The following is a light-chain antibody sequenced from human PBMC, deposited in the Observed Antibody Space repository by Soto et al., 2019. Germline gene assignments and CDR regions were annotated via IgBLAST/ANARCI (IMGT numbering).Light chain of an antibody. CDR1: QGISSY. CDR3: QQSYSTLS. J-gene: IGKJ3*01. Sequence: DIQMTQSPSTLSGSVGDRVTITCRASQGISSYLAWYQQKPGKAPKLLIYAASSLQSGVPSRFSGSGSGTDFTLTISSLQPEDFATYYCQQSYSTLSFGPGTKVDIK. CDR2: AAS. V-gene: IGKV1-39*01.